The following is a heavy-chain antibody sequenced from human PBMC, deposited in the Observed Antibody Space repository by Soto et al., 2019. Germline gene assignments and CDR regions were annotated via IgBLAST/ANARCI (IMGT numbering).Heavy chain of an antibody. V-gene: IGHV3-30-3*01. CDR1: GFTFSSYA. CDR2: ISYEGSNK. D-gene: IGHD3-3*01. CDR3: ARVRVRGSIFGEVITEYYYYGMDF. J-gene: IGHJ6*02. Sequence: PGGSLRLSCAASGFTFSSYAMHWVRQAPGKGLEWVAVISYEGSNKYYADSVKGRFTISRENSKNKLYLQMNSLRAEDTALYYCARVRVRGSIFGEVITEYYYYGMDFWGQGTTVTVSS.